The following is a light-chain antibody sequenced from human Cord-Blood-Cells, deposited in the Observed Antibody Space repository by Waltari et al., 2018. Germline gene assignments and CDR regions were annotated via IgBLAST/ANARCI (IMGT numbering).Light chain of an antibody. Sequence: QSALTQPRSVSGSPGQSVTLSCTGTSSDVGGYNSVSWYQQHPGKAPKLMLYDVSKRPSGVPDRFSGSKSGNTASLTISGLQAEDEADYYCCSYAGSYTLVFGGGTKLTVL. J-gene: IGLJ2*01. CDR1: SSDVGGYNS. CDR2: DVS. CDR3: CSYAGSYTLV. V-gene: IGLV2-11*01.